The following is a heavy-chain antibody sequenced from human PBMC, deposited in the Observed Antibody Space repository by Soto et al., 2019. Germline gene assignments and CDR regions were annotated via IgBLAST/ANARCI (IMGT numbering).Heavy chain of an antibody. V-gene: IGHV3-21*01. J-gene: IGHJ6*02. CDR2: ISSSSSYI. Sequence: EVQLVESGGGLVKPGGSLRLSCAASGFTFSSYSMNWVRQAPGKGLEWVSSISSSSSYIYYADSVKGRFTISRDNAKNSLYLQMNSLRAEDTAVSYCARDGYSNYASMDVWGQGTTVTVSS. D-gene: IGHD4-4*01. CDR3: ARDGYSNYASMDV. CDR1: GFTFSSYS.